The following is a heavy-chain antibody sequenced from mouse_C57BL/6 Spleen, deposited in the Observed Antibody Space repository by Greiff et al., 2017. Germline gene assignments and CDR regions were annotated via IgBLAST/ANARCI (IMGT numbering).Heavy chain of an antibody. J-gene: IGHJ1*03. V-gene: IGHV2-9*01. Sequence: VQGVESGPGLVAPSQSLSISCTASGFSLTSYGVDWVRQPPGKGLEWLGGIWGGGSTNYNSALMSRLSTSTDNSKSQVFLKMNSMLTADTAVYYCAKHNYGSSWYFEVWGTGTTVTVSS. D-gene: IGHD1-1*01. CDR2: IWGGGST. CDR3: AKHNYGSSWYFEV. CDR1: GFSLTSYG.